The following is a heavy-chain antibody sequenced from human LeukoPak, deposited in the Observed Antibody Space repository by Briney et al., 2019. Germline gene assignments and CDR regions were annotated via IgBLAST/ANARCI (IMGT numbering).Heavy chain of an antibody. D-gene: IGHD3-22*01. CDR3: ARDLGITMIVAAALTDFDI. CDR2: INPNSGGT. CDR1: GYTFTGYY. J-gene: IGHJ3*02. V-gene: IGHV1-2*02. Sequence: ASVKVSCKASGYTFTGYYMHWARQAPGQGLEWMGWINPNSGGTNYAQKFQGRVTMTRDTSISTAYMELSRLRSDDTAVYYCARDLGITMIVAAALTDFDIWGQGTMVTVSS.